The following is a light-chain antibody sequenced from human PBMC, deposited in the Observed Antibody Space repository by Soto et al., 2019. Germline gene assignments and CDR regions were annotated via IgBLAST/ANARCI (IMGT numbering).Light chain of an antibody. CDR3: QHYGSSPLT. CDR1: QSVSRNY. CDR2: GAS. Sequence: EIVLTQSPGTLSLSPGERAILSCRASQSVSRNYLAWYQQKPGQAPRLLIYGASSRATGIPDRFGGSGSGTDFTLTISRLEPEDFAVYYCQHYGSSPLTFGGGTKVEIK. J-gene: IGKJ4*01. V-gene: IGKV3-20*01.